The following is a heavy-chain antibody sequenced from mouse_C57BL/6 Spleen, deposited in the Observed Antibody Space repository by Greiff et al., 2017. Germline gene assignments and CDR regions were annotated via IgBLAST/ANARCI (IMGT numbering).Heavy chain of an antibody. D-gene: IGHD1-1*01. CDR1: GYTFTSYR. CDR3: ARSYSEY. J-gene: IGHJ2*01. V-gene: IGHV1-7*01. CDR2: INPSSGYT. Sequence: QVHVKQSGAELAKLGASVKLSCKASGYTFTSYRMHWVNQRPGMGLEWFGYINPSSGYTKYNQKFKDKATLTADKSSSTAYMQLSSLTYEDSAIYYCARSYSEYWGQGTTLTVSS.